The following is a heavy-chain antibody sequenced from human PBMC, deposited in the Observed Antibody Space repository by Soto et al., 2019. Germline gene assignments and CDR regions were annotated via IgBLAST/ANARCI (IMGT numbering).Heavy chain of an antibody. D-gene: IGHD6-19*01. V-gene: IGHV2-5*02. Sequence: QITLKESGPTLVKPTQTLTLTCTFSGFSLSTSGVGVGWIRQPPGKALEWLALIYWDDDKRYSPYLKIRVTITKYSSNNQAVSSLNNMDPLSTATYYCGHTIAMAGKSCSDPWGQGTLVTVSS. CDR1: GFSLSTSGVG. CDR3: GHTIAMAGKSCSDP. J-gene: IGHJ5*02. CDR2: IYWDDDK.